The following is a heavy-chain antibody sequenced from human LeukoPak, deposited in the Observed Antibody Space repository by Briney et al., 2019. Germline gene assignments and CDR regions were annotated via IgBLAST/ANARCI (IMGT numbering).Heavy chain of an antibody. CDR1: GGSIRSGSYY. J-gene: IGHJ5*02. V-gene: IGHV4-39*01. Sequence: PXETLSLTCIASGGSIRSGSYYWGWIRQPPGKGLEWMGSIYYNGGTFYNPSLKSRLTISVDTSKNQFSLRLTSVTAADTAMYYCARHDHGDHGDPNWFDPWGQGTRVIVSS. CDR3: ARHDHGDHGDPNWFDP. CDR2: IYYNGGT. D-gene: IGHD4-17*01.